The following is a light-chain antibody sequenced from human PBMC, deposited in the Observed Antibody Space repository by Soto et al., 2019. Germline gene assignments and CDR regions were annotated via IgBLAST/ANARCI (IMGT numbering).Light chain of an antibody. CDR3: SSFASSNTWV. J-gene: IGLJ3*02. Sequence: QSALTQPPSASGSPGQSVTISCTGTSSDVGAYNYVSWYQQHAGKAPKLVIYEGTKRPSRVPDRFSGSKSANTASLTVSGLQAEDEADYYCSSFASSNTWVFGGGTKLTVL. V-gene: IGLV2-8*01. CDR1: SSDVGAYNY. CDR2: EGT.